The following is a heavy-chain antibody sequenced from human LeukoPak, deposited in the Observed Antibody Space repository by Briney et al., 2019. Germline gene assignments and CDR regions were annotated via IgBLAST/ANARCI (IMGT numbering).Heavy chain of an antibody. CDR3: VKAAITLTLNADWFEP. Sequence: GASVKVSCKASGYTFTNYEINWVRQATGQGLEWMGWMNPRNGNTAYAQKFQGRVTMTRDTSITTAYSELSSLTSDDTAVYYCVKAAITLTLNADWFEPWGQGTLVTVSS. D-gene: IGHD5-18*01. CDR2: MNPRNGNT. V-gene: IGHV1-8*01. CDR1: GYTFTNYE. J-gene: IGHJ5*02.